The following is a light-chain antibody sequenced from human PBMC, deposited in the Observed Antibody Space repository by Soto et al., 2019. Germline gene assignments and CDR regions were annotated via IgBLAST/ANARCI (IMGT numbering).Light chain of an antibody. CDR2: GAS. V-gene: IGKV3-20*01. Sequence: EIVLTQSPGTLSLSPGERATLSCRASQSVSTNYLAWYQRKPGQAPRLLIYGASNRATSIPDRFSGSGSGTDFTLTITRLEPEDFAVYYCQQYGSSPPTFGQGTKVEIK. CDR3: QQYGSSPPT. J-gene: IGKJ1*01. CDR1: QSVSTNY.